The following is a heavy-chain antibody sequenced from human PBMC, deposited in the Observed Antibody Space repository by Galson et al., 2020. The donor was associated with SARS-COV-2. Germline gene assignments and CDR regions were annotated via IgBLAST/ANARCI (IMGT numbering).Heavy chain of an antibody. CDR3: ARIMYYYDSSGHAFDY. CDR1: GFSLSTSGVG. V-gene: IGHV2-70*01. CDR2: IDWDDDK. D-gene: IGHD3-22*01. J-gene: IGHJ4*02. Sequence: SGPTLVKPTQTLTLTCTFSGFSLSTSGVGVGWIRQPPGKALEWLALIDWDDDKYYSTSLKTRLTISKDTSKNQVVLTMTNMDPVDTATYYCARIMYYYDSSGHAFDYWGQGTLVTVSS.